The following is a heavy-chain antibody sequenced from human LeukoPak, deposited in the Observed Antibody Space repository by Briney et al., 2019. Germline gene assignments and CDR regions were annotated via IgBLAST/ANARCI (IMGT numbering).Heavy chain of an antibody. CDR3: ASRKLGNDY. J-gene: IGHJ4*02. V-gene: IGHV4-59*01. CDR1: GASISSYY. D-gene: IGHD7-27*01. CDR2: IYYSGST. Sequence: SETLSLTCTVSGASISSYYWSWIRQPPGKGLEWIGYIYYSGSTSYSPSLKSRVTISADTSQNQFSLKLSSVTAADTAVYYCASRKLGNDYWGQGTLVTVSS.